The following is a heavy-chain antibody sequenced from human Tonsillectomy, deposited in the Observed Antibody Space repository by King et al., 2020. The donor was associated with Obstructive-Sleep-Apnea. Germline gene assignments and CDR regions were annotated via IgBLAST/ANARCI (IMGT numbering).Heavy chain of an antibody. Sequence: VQLVESGGGLVQPGGSLRLSCAAWGFTFSNYAMTWFRQAPGKRLEWVSGLSGGGADTYYADSAKGRFTISRDNSKNTLYFQMTSLRVEDTAVYFCVKDGPEVTTMQGFFDFWGQGTLVTVSS. CDR2: LSGGGADT. V-gene: IGHV3-23*04. CDR1: GFTFSNYA. D-gene: IGHD5-12*01. CDR3: VKDGPEVTTMQGFFDF. J-gene: IGHJ4*02.